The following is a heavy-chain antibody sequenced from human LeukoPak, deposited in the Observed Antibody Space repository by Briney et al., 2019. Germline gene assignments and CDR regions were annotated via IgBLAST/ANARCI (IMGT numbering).Heavy chain of an antibody. CDR1: GYTFTSYG. CDR3: ARDRRDGFYYYYYMDV. CDR2: ISAYNGNT. Sequence: ASVKVSCKASGYTFTSYGISWVRQAPGQGLEWMGWISAYNGNTNYAQKLQGRVTMTTDTSTSTAYMELRSLRSDDTAVYYCARDRRDGFYYYYYMDVWGKGTTVTVS. D-gene: IGHD5-24*01. J-gene: IGHJ6*03. V-gene: IGHV1-18*01.